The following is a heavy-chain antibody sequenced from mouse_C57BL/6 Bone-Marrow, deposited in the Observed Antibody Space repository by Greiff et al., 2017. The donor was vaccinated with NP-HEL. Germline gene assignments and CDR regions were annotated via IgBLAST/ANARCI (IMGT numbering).Heavy chain of an antibody. CDR1: GYTFTDYY. CDR2: INPYNGGT. D-gene: IGHD3-2*02. J-gene: IGHJ4*01. Sequence: DVQLQESGPVLVKPGASVKMSCKASGYTFTDYYMNWVKQSHGKSLEWIGVINPYNGGTSYNQKFKGKATLTVDKSSSTAYMELNSLTSEDSAVYYCARSSSGYVDYAMDYWGQGTSVTVSS. CDR3: ARSSSGYVDYAMDY. V-gene: IGHV1-19*01.